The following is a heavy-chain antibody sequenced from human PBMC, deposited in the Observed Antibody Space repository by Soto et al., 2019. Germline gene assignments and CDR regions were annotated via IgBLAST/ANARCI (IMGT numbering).Heavy chain of an antibody. D-gene: IGHD6-6*01. Sequence: SETLSLTCTVSGGSISSYYWSWIRQPPGKGLEWIGYIYYSGSTNYNPSLKSRVTISVDTSKNQFSLKLSSVTAADTAVYYCARRNAARDGFDYWGQGTLVTVSS. CDR3: ARRNAARDGFDY. CDR1: GGSISSYY. J-gene: IGHJ4*02. CDR2: IYYSGST. V-gene: IGHV4-59*08.